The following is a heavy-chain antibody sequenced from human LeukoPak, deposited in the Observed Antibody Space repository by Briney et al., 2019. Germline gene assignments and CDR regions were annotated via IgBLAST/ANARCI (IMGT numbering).Heavy chain of an antibody. J-gene: IGHJ4*02. CDR3: ARDMFGGSYSGVNY. CDR1: GFTFSTHW. CDR2: INHDGSDK. Sequence: GGSLRLSCAASGFTFSTHWMSWVRQAPGRGLEWVANINHDGSDKYYVDSVKGRFTISRDNAKNSLYLQMNSLRAEDTAVYYCARDMFGGSYSGVNYWGQGILVTVSS. D-gene: IGHD1-26*01. V-gene: IGHV3-7*04.